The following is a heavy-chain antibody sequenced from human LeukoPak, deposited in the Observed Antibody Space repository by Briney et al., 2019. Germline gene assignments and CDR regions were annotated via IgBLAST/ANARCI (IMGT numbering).Heavy chain of an antibody. CDR2: ISSSDSTI. CDR1: GFTFSSYW. V-gene: IGHV3-48*04. CDR3: ARVAINDYGDYFDY. D-gene: IGHD4-17*01. J-gene: IGHJ4*02. Sequence: GGSLRLSCAASGFTFSSYWMSWVRQAPGKGLEWVSYISSSDSTIYYADSVKGRFTISRDNAKNSLYLQMNSLRAEDTAVYYCARVAINDYGDYFDYWGQGTLVTVSS.